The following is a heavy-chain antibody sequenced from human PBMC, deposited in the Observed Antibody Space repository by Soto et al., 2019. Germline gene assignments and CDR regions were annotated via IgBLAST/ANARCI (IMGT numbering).Heavy chain of an antibody. J-gene: IGHJ3*02. CDR1: GFTFDDYA. CDR3: AKDIIDSEYSSSSFNAFDI. Sequence: GGSLRLSCAASGFTFDDYAMHWVRQAPGKGLEWVSGISWNSGSIGYADSVKGRFTISRDNAKNSLYLQMNSLRAEDTALYYCAKDIIDSEYSSSSFNAFDIWGQGTMVTVSS. CDR2: ISWNSGSI. V-gene: IGHV3-9*01. D-gene: IGHD6-6*01.